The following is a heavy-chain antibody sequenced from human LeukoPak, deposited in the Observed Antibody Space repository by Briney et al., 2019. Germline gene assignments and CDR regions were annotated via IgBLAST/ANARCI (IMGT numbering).Heavy chain of an antibody. V-gene: IGHV4-34*01. CDR3: ARGECRSSSWYTFDY. Sequence: TASETLSLTCAVYGGSFSGYYWSWIRQPPGKGLEWIGEINHSGSTNYNPSLKSRVTISVDTSKNQFSLKLSSVTAADTAVYYCARGECRSSSWYTFDYWGQGTLVTVSS. J-gene: IGHJ4*02. CDR1: GGSFSGYY. D-gene: IGHD6-13*01. CDR2: INHSGST.